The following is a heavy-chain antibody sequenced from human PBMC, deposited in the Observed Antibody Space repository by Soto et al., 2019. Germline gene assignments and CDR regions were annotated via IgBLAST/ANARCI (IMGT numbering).Heavy chain of an antibody. CDR3: ARRKERSGPYSLDR. J-gene: IGHJ5*02. CDR1: GFTFITYD. CDR2: MNPNNGNA. V-gene: IGHV1-8*01. Sequence: ASVKVSCKASGFTFITYDFSWVRQAAGQGLEWMGWMNPNNGNAGSAQKFRGRINMTRNTSISTAYMELSSLRSDDSAVYVCARRKERSGPYSLDRWCQGTQVPVAS. D-gene: IGHD2-15*01.